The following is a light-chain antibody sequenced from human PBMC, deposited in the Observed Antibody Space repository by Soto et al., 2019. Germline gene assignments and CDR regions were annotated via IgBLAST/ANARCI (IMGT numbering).Light chain of an antibody. CDR2: ANN. CDR1: NSNVGGGYD. Sequence: QSVLTQPPSVSGAPGQTVTISCTGSNSNVGGGYDVHWYQQLPGSAPKLLIYANNNRPSGVPDRFSGSKSGTSASLAITGLQAEDEADYYCQSYDATLNVVFGGGTKLTVL. V-gene: IGLV1-40*01. CDR3: QSYDATLNVV. J-gene: IGLJ2*01.